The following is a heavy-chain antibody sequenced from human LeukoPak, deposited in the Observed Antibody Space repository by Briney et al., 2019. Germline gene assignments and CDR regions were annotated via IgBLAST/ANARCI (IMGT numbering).Heavy chain of an antibody. J-gene: IGHJ4*02. CDR1: GYTFTSYG. Sequence: ASVKVSCKASGYTFTSYGLSWVRQAPGQGLEWMGWISGYNGNTNYAQKFQGRVTMTTDTSTSTAYMELRSLRSDDTAVYYCARGEIVPLLRSTFDYWGQGTLVTVSS. CDR3: ARGEIVPLLRSTFDY. V-gene: IGHV1-18*01. CDR2: ISGYNGNT. D-gene: IGHD3-10*01.